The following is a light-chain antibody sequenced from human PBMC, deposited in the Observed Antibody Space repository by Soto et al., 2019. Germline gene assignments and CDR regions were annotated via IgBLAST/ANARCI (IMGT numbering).Light chain of an antibody. CDR3: QQYGSSPVT. Sequence: IVMTQSPGTLSLSAGDRATLSCRASQSITTHLAWYQQRPGQAPRLLIYGASSRATGIPDRFSGSGSGTDFTLTISRLEPEDFAVYYCQQYGSSPVTFGQGTRLEI. V-gene: IGKV3-20*01. CDR2: GAS. J-gene: IGKJ5*01. CDR1: QSITTH.